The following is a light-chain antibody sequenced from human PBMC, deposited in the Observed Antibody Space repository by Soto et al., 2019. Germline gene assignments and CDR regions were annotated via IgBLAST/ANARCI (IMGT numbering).Light chain of an antibody. Sequence: DIQMTQSPSTVSAYVGDSVTITCRASQSITTWLAWYQQRPGKAPKLLIYAASTLQSGVPSRFSGSGSGTDFTLTISCLQSEDFATYYCQQYYSYPPTFGQGTKVDIK. CDR1: QSITTW. V-gene: IGKV1-5*01. CDR3: QQYYSYPPT. J-gene: IGKJ1*01. CDR2: AAS.